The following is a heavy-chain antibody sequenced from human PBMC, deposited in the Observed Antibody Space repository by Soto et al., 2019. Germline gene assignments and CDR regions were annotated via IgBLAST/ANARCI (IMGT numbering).Heavy chain of an antibody. J-gene: IGHJ5*02. V-gene: IGHV4-34*01. CDR1: GGSFSGYY. CDR3: AVDSSGYYSDSWFDP. Sequence: ETLSLTCAVYGGSFSGYYWSWIRQPPGKGLEWIGEINHSGSTNYNPSLKSRVTISIDTSKNQFSLKLSSVTAADTAVYYCAVDSSGYYSDSWFDPWGQGTLVTVSS. CDR2: INHSGST. D-gene: IGHD3-22*01.